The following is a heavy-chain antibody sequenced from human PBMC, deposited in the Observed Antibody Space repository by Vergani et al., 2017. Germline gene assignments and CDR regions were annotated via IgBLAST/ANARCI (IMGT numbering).Heavy chain of an antibody. D-gene: IGHD6-13*01. V-gene: IGHV4-61*02. Sequence: QVQLQESGPGLVKPSQTLSLSCTVSGGSVRTSIGYYWTWIRQPAGKTLEWIGDIFSSGTTNYNPSFKNRVTMSVDTSKNQFSLKLNAVTAADTAVYYCARGSRAEGGSGPDKWGQGTLVTVSS. CDR1: GGSVRTSIGYY. CDR2: IFSSGTT. CDR3: ARGSRAEGGSGPDK. J-gene: IGHJ4*02.